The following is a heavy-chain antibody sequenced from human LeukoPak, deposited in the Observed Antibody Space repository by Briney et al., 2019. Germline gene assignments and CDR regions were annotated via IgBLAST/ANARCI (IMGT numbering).Heavy chain of an antibody. CDR1: GYTFTNYH. Sequence: ASVKVSCKASGYTFTNYHIHWVRQAPGQGLEWMGWINANNDDTKYARKFQGRVTMTRDTSISTGYIELNSLISDDTAVYYCARDPIDGYYHFDFWGQGTLVTVAS. J-gene: IGHJ4*02. D-gene: IGHD1-26*01. CDR2: INANNDDT. CDR3: ARDPIDGYYHFDF. V-gene: IGHV1-2*02.